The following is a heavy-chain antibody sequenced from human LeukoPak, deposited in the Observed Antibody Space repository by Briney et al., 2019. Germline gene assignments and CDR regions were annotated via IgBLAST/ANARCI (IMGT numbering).Heavy chain of an antibody. Sequence: PGRSLRLSCAASGFTVSSNYMSWVRQAPGKGLEWVSVIYSGGSTYYADSVKGRFTISRDNSKNTLYLQMNSLRAEDTAVYYCAREVTTIYYYYGMDVWGQGTTVTVSS. V-gene: IGHV3-66*01. CDR1: GFTVSSNY. J-gene: IGHJ6*02. CDR3: AREVTTIYYYYGMDV. D-gene: IGHD4-11*01. CDR2: IYSGGST.